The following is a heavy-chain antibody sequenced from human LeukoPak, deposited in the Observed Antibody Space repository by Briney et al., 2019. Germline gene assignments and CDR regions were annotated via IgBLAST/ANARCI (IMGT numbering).Heavy chain of an antibody. CDR1: GYTFTNYG. CDR3: ASRGSNDCGGYYFDY. J-gene: IGHJ4*02. Sequence: GASVKVSCKASGYTFTNYGISWVRQAPGQGLEWMGWISAYNGNTNYAQKLQGRVTMTTDTSTSTAYMELRSLRSDDTAVYYCASRGSNDCGGYYFDYWGQGTLVTVSS. V-gene: IGHV1-18*01. CDR2: ISAYNGNT. D-gene: IGHD4-23*01.